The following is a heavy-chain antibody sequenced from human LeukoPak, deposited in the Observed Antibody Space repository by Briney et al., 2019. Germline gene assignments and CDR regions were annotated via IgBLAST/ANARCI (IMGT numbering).Heavy chain of an antibody. V-gene: IGHV4-59*08. J-gene: IGHJ4*02. CDR1: GGSISSYY. Sequence: SETLSLTCTVSGGSISSYYWSWIRQPPGKGLEWIGYIYYSGSTNYNPSLKSRVTISVDTSKNQFSLKLSSVTAADTAVYYCARAPIRCPYYFDYGGQETLVTVSS. CDR3: ARAPIRCPYYFDY. D-gene: IGHD4-17*01. CDR2: IYYSGST.